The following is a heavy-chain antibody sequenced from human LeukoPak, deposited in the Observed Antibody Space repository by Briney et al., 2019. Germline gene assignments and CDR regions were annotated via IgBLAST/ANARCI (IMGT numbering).Heavy chain of an antibody. J-gene: IGHJ5*02. Sequence: PGGSLRLSCAASGFTFSSYAMSWVRQAPGEGLEWVSAISGSGGSTYYADSVKGRFTISRDNSKNTLYLQMNSLRAEDTAVYYCAKDLYGDAIVRWFDPWGQGTLVTVSS. V-gene: IGHV3-23*01. CDR3: AKDLYGDAIVRWFDP. CDR1: GFTFSSYA. CDR2: ISGSGGST. D-gene: IGHD4-17*01.